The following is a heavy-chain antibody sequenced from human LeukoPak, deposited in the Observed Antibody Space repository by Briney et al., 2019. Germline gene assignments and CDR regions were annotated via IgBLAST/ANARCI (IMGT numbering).Heavy chain of an antibody. Sequence: PGGSLRLSCAVSGFTVSSNYMGWVRQAPGKGLEWVSVFYSSGSTYYADSVKGRFTISRDNSENTLFLQMNTLRAEDTAVYYCARLEKKSYYYMDVWGEGTTVTVSS. CDR2: FYSSGST. J-gene: IGHJ6*03. CDR1: GFTVSSNY. CDR3: ARLEKKSYYYMDV. V-gene: IGHV3-53*01. D-gene: IGHD1-1*01.